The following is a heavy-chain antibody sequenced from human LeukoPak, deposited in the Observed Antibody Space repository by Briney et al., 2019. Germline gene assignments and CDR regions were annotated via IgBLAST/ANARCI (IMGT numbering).Heavy chain of an antibody. V-gene: IGHV3-43*02. J-gene: IGHJ4*02. CDR3: TKDYGDTGFPDY. Sequence: GGSLRLSWAASGFTFNNYAMHWARQAPGKGLEWVSLISGDGSTTYYADSVKGRFTISRDNSKNSLYLQVNSLRTEDTALYYCTKDYGDTGFPDYWGQGTQVTVSS. CDR1: GFTFNNYA. CDR2: ISGDGSTT. D-gene: IGHD4-17*01.